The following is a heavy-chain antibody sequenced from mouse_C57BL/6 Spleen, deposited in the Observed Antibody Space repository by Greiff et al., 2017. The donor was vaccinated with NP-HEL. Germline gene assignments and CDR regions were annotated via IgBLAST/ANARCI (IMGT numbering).Heavy chain of an antibody. J-gene: IGHJ4*01. CDR1: GYTFTSYW. Sequence: QVQLQQSGAELAKPGASVKLSCKASGYTFTSYWMHWVKQRPGQGLEWIGYINPSSGYTKYNQKFKDKATLTADKSSSTAYMQLSSLTYEDSAVYYCARGGSTMVTTTGYYYAMDYWGQGTSVTVSS. V-gene: IGHV1-7*01. D-gene: IGHD2-2*01. CDR3: ARGGSTMVTTTGYYYAMDY. CDR2: INPSSGYT.